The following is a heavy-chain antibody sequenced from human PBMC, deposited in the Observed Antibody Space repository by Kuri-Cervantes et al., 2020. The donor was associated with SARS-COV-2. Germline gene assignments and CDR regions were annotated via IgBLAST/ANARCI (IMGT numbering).Heavy chain of an antibody. V-gene: IGHV1-2*02. J-gene: IGHJ4*02. CDR3: ARGERITMVRGVTIKEGDFDY. CDR1: GYTFTGYY. D-gene: IGHD3-10*01. Sequence: ASVKVSCKASGYTFTGYYMHWVRQAPGQGLEWMGWINPNSGGTNYAQKFQGRVTMTRDTSISTAYMELSRLRSDDTAVYYCARGERITMVRGVTIKEGDFDYWGQGTLVTVSS. CDR2: INPNSGGT.